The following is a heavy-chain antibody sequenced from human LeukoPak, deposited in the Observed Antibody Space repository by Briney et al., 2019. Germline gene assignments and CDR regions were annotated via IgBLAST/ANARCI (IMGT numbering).Heavy chain of an antibody. CDR2: ISSSGSTI. V-gene: IGHV3-48*03. Sequence: PGGSLRLSCAASGFTFSSYEMHWVRQAPGKGLEWVSYISSSGSTIYYADSVKGRFTISRDNAKNSLYLQMNSLRAEDTAVYYCAKRGAEVGATVAPGDYWGQGTLLTVSS. D-gene: IGHD1-26*01. J-gene: IGHJ4*02. CDR3: AKRGAEVGATVAPGDY. CDR1: GFTFSSYE.